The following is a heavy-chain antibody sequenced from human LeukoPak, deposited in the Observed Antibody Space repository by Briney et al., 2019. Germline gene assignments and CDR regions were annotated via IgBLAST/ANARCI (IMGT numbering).Heavy chain of an antibody. CDR1: GDSISSYY. D-gene: IGHD1-14*01. Sequence: SETLSLTCTVSGDSISSYYWSWIRQPPGKGLEWIGYIYNSGTTNNNPSLKGRVTISIDTSKNQFSLKLSSVTAADTAVYYCARGVSGHYFDHWGQGTLVTVSP. CDR2: IYNSGTT. J-gene: IGHJ4*02. V-gene: IGHV4-59*01. CDR3: ARGVSGHYFDH.